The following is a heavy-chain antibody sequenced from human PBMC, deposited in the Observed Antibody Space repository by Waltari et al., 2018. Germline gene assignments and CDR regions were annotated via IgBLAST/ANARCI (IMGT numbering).Heavy chain of an antibody. Sequence: QVQLQESGPGQVKPSETLSLTCAVSGYSISSGYYWGWTRQPPGKGLAGIGRIYHSGSTYFTPSLKSRVTISVDTSKNQFSQELSSVTAADTAVYYCARQGYSSSPPDYWGQGTLVTVSS. J-gene: IGHJ4*02. CDR1: GYSISSGYY. V-gene: IGHV4-38-2*01. CDR3: ARQGYSSSPPDY. D-gene: IGHD6-13*01. CDR2: IYHSGST.